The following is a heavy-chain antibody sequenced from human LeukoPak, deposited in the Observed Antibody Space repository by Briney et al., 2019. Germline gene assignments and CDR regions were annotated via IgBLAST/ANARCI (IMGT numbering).Heavy chain of an antibody. CDR2: INESGST. Sequence: SETLSLTRAVYGGSFSGHYWSWIRQAPGKGLEWIGEINESGSTNYNPSLKSRVTISVDTSKNQFSLKLNSVTAADTAVYYCARPQSYLGYYNMDVWGKGTTITVS. CDR3: ARPQSYLGYYNMDV. J-gene: IGHJ6*03. CDR1: GGSFSGHY. D-gene: IGHD3-16*02. V-gene: IGHV4-34*01.